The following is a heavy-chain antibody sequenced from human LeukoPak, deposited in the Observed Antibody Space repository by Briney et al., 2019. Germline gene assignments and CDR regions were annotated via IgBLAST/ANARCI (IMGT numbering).Heavy chain of an antibody. CDR3: AHYGDYRFMYYFDY. D-gene: IGHD4-17*01. Sequence: SGPTLVNPTQTLTLTCTFSGFSLSTSGVGVGWIRQPPGKALEWLALIYWNDDNRYSPSLKSSLTITKDTSKNQVVLKMTNMDPVDTATYYCAHYGDYRFMYYFDYWGQGSLVTVSS. V-gene: IGHV2-5*01. CDR1: GFSLSTSGVG. J-gene: IGHJ4*02. CDR2: IYWNDDN.